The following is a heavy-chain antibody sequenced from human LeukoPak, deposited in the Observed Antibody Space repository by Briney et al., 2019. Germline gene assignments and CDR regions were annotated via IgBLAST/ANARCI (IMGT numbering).Heavy chain of an antibody. CDR1: DFNLTTKV. J-gene: IGHJ5*02. D-gene: IGHD1-1*01. CDR3: ARPLSSNCRIDP. CDR2: IIRDGTGT. V-gene: IGHV3-74*01. Sequence: GGSLRLSCAASDFNLTTKVMHWVRQAPGKGLVWVSRIIRDGTGTDYADSVKGRFTISRDNAKNTLYLQMNSLRVEDTAVYYCARPLSSNCRIDPWGQGTLVTVSS.